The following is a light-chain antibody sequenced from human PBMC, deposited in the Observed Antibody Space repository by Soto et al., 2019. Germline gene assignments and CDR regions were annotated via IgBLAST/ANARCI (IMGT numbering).Light chain of an antibody. Sequence: EIVMTQFPATLSLSPGDRATLSCRASQSVPSYLAWYQQRPGQAPRLLVYDISNRATGIPARLTGSGSGTAFTLTSSSPEPEDSAVYYCQISNAGPRNTFGQGTKLQI. J-gene: IGKJ2*01. CDR3: QISNAGPRNT. V-gene: IGKV3-11*01. CDR2: DIS. CDR1: QSVPSY.